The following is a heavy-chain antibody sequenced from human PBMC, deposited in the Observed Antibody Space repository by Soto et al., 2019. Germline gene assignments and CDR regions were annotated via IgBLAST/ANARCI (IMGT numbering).Heavy chain of an antibody. Sequence: SETLSLTCAVYGGSFSGYYWSWIRQPPGKGLEWIGEINHSGSTNYNPSLKSRVTISVDTSKNQFSLKLSSVTAADTAVYYCARAIYDYGDYPINYFDYWGQGTLVPVSS. J-gene: IGHJ4*02. V-gene: IGHV4-34*01. D-gene: IGHD4-17*01. CDR2: INHSGST. CDR3: ARAIYDYGDYPINYFDY. CDR1: GGSFSGYY.